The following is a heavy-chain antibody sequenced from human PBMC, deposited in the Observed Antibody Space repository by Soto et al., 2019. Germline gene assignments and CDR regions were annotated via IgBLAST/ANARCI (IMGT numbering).Heavy chain of an antibody. Sequence: PSETLSLTCTVSGGSISSYYWSWIRQPPGKGLEWIGYIYYSGGTNYNPSLKSRVTISVDTSKNQFSLKLSSVTAADTAVYYCARLGGYRYYYYYYMDVWGKGTTVTVSS. CDR1: GGSISSYY. V-gene: IGHV4-59*01. CDR3: ARLGGYRYYYYYYMDV. CDR2: IYYSGGT. J-gene: IGHJ6*03. D-gene: IGHD1-26*01.